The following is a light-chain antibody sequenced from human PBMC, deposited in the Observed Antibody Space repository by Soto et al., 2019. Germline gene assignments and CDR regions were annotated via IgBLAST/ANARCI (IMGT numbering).Light chain of an antibody. Sequence: IQLTQSPSSLSASVGDRVTITCRASQGISRYLAWYQQRPGKAPNLLIYHASTLQSGVPSRFSGSGSGTDFTLTISSLQPEDFVTYYCQQFNSYPLTFGGGTKVDIK. J-gene: IGKJ4*01. CDR3: QQFNSYPLT. CDR1: QGISRY. V-gene: IGKV1-9*01. CDR2: HAS.